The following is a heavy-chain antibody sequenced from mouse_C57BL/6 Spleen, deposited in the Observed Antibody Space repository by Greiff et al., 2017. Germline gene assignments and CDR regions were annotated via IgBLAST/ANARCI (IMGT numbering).Heavy chain of an antibody. CDR3: AVFITTVVATKLDAMDY. J-gene: IGHJ4*01. D-gene: IGHD1-1*01. CDR1: GYAFSSSW. V-gene: IGHV1-82*01. CDR2: IYPGDGDT. Sequence: QVQLQQSGPELVKPGASVKISCKASGYAFSSSWMNWVKQRPGKGLEWIGRIYPGDGDTNYNGKFKGKATLTADKSSSTAYMQLSSLTSEDSAVYFCAVFITTVVATKLDAMDYWGQGTSVTVSS.